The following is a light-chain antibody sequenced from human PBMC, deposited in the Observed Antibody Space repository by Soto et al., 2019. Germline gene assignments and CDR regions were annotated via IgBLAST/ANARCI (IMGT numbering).Light chain of an antibody. CDR3: QSYDSSLSGWV. CDR2: EVN. V-gene: IGLV2-14*01. CDR1: SSDFGDYNY. Sequence: QSALTQPASVSGSPGQSITISCSGTSSDFGDYNYVSWYQHHPGRAPKLILYEVNNRPSGVPDRFSGSKSGTSASLAITGLQAEDEADYYCQSYDSSLSGWVFGGGTKVTVL. J-gene: IGLJ3*02.